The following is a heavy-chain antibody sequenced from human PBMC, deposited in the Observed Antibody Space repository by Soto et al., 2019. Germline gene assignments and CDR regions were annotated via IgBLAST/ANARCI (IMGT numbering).Heavy chain of an antibody. CDR1: GFTFGDYA. D-gene: IGHD3-16*02. Sequence: EVQLVESGGGLVKPGRSLRLSCTASGFTFGDYAMSWFRQAPGKGLEWVGFIRSKAYGGTTEYAEYVKGRFTISRDDYKRSPYLQLNSLKTEDTAVYYCTPTYYDYVWGSYRYYDAFDIWGPGTMVTVSS. CDR3: TPTYYDYVWGSYRYYDAFDI. J-gene: IGHJ3*02. CDR2: IRSKAYGGTT. V-gene: IGHV3-49*05.